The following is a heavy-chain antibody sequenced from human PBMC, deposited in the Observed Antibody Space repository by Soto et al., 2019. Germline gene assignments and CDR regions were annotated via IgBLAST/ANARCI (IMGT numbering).Heavy chain of an antibody. V-gene: IGHV2-5*02. Sequence: QITLKESGPTQVKPTQTLTLTCSFSVFSLSTSGMGVAWIRQPPGQALEWLALITWDGDERYRPSLRNRLSTTRDTSKNQVVLTMTNMDLVDTATYYCAHTFVAIFAFVSWGQGALVTVSS. CDR3: AHTFVAIFAFVS. CDR1: VFSLSTSGMG. J-gene: IGHJ4*02. CDR2: ITWDGDE. D-gene: IGHD3-3*01.